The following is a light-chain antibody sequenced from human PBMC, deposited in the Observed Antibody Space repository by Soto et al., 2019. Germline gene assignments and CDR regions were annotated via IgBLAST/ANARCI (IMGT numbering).Light chain of an antibody. V-gene: IGLV2-14*01. CDR2: EVT. CDR3: SSYTSSSLYV. J-gene: IGLJ1*01. CDR1: SSDIGGHPF. Sequence: QSALTQPASLSGAPGQSITISCTGTSSDIGGHPFVSWYQQQSGKAPKLEIHEVTARPSAVSDRFSAAKAGKTASRITARLQPEDDADYYCSSYTSSSLYVFGTGTKVTV.